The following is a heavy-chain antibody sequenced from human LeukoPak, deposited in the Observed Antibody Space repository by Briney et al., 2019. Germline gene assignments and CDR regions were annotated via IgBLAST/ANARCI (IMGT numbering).Heavy chain of an antibody. V-gene: IGHV3-66*01. D-gene: IGHD6-13*01. CDR2: IYSGGST. CDR3: ARIDSSSWYYFDY. CDR1: GFTVSSNY. J-gene: IGHJ4*02. Sequence: TGGSLRLSCAASGFTVSSNYMSWVRQAPGKGLEWVSVIYSGGSTYYADSVKGRFTISRDNSKNTLYLQMNSLRAEDTAVYYCARIDSSSWYYFDYGGQGTLVTVPS.